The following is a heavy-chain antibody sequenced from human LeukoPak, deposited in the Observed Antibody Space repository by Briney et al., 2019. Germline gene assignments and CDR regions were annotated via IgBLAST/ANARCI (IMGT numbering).Heavy chain of an antibody. CDR2: IYYSGST. V-gene: IGHV4-39*07. J-gene: IGHJ4*02. CDR1: GGSISSSSYY. D-gene: IGHD4-17*01. Sequence: PSETLSLTCTVSGGSISSSSYYWGWIRQPPGKGLEWIGSIYYSGSTYYNPSLKSRVTISVDTSKNQFSLKLSSVTAADTAVYYCARVPPNTYGDYAEGYFDYWGQGTLVTVSS. CDR3: ARVPPNTYGDYAEGYFDY.